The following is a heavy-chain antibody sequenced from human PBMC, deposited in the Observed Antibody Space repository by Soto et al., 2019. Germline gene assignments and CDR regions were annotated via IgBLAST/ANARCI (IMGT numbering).Heavy chain of an antibody. D-gene: IGHD6-19*01. CDR3: ARGRATTLPAVYSSGWYDS. Sequence: QVQLVQSGAEVKKPGTSVQVSCKASGYTFTNYGISWVRQAPGQGLEWMGWISAYNGNTNYAQKLQRRATMTTVTPTGTGHMDLGRLRSDHTAVYYRARGRATTLPAVYSSGWYDSWGQGTLVTVSS. J-gene: IGHJ5*01. CDR2: ISAYNGNT. CDR1: GYTFTNYG. V-gene: IGHV1-18*01.